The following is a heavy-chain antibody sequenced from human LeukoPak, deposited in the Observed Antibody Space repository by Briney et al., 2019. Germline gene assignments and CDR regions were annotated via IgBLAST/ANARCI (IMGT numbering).Heavy chain of an antibody. CDR3: AKATGYLL. CDR2: ISFSSSYI. Sequence: GGSLRLSCAASGFNLSSDSMNWVRQAPGKGLEWVSSISFSSSYIYYADSVKGRFTISRDNSENTLYLQMNSLRAEDTAVYYCAKATGYLLWGQGTLVIVSS. J-gene: IGHJ4*02. D-gene: IGHD1-14*01. CDR1: GFNLSSDS. V-gene: IGHV3-21*04.